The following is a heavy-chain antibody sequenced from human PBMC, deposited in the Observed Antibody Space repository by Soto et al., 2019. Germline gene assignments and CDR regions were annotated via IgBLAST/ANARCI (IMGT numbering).Heavy chain of an antibody. CDR2: VSGKGDET. CDR1: GLTFRNYA. Sequence: PGGSLRLSCAASGLTFRNYAMTWVRQAPGKGPEWVSTVSGKGDETFYADSVKGRSTISRDNSKDTVYLLMNSLRVEDTAVYYCAKGGHFSFFDYWGQGTPVTVSS. J-gene: IGHJ4*02. V-gene: IGHV3-23*01. CDR3: AKGGHFSFFDY.